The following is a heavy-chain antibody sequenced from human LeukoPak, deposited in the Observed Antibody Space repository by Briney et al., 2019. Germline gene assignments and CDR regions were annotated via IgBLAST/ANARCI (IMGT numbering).Heavy chain of an antibody. CDR3: TTDLCSSTSCYSDY. Sequence: PGGSLRLSCAASGFTFSSYSMNWVRQAPGKGLEWVSSISSSSSYIYYADSVKGRFTISRDNAKNSLYLQMNSLRAEDTAVYYCTTDLCSSTSCYSDYWGQGTLVTVSS. D-gene: IGHD2-2*01. CDR2: ISSSSSYI. V-gene: IGHV3-21*01. J-gene: IGHJ4*02. CDR1: GFTFSSYS.